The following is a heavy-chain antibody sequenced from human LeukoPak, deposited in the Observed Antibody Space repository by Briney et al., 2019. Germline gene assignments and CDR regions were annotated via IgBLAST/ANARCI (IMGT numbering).Heavy chain of an antibody. CDR1: GFTFSSYI. V-gene: IGHV3-23*01. CDR3: AKGEEVVVPAAHCD. J-gene: IGHJ4*02. CDR2: ISANGGAT. D-gene: IGHD2-2*01. Sequence: GGSLRLSCAASGFTFSSYIMNWVRQAPGKGLEWVSTISANGGATYYADSVKGRFTISRDNSKNTLYLQMNSLRAEDTAVYYCAKGEEVVVPAAHCDWGQGTLVTVSS.